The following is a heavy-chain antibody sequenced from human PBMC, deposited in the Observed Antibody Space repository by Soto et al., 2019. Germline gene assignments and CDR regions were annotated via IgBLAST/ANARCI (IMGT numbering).Heavy chain of an antibody. CDR3: AIDRDVAAPGTVDTNYYYGMDV. J-gene: IGHJ6*02. V-gene: IGHV1-69*08. CDR1: GGNFRSQS. Sequence: QVQLVQSGAEVKKPGSSVKVSCKASGGNFRSQSISISWVRQAPGQGLEWMGRIIPVLGVANYAQKFQGRVTITADKSTSTVHVEIRSLRSEDTATYYCAIDRDVAAPGTVDTNYYYGMDVWGQGTTVTVSS. CDR2: IIPVLGVA. D-gene: IGHD6-13*01.